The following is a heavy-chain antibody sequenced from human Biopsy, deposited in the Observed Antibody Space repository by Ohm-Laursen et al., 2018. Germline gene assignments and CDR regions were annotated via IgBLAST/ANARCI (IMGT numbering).Heavy chain of an antibody. J-gene: IGHJ4*02. V-gene: IGHV3-23*03. CDR1: GFTFSAFS. CDR3: AKSGIGTVTRHFDL. CDR2: ICVDGRTI. D-gene: IGHD4-17*01. Sequence: GPLRLSCTASGFTFSAFSMSWVRQAPGRGLEWVSIICVDGRTIYYADSVKGRFTISRDNSKNTLYLQMISLRTDDTAVYYWAKSGIGTVTRHFDLWGQGTLVTVSS.